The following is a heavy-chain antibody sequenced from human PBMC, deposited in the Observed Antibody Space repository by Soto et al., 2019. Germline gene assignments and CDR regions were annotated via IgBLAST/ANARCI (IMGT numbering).Heavy chain of an antibody. Sequence: GGSLRLSCAASGFTFSSYAMSWVRQAPGKGLEWVSAISGIGDSTYHADTVKGRFTISRDNSKNTLYLQMNSLRAEDTAVYFCARESPPLLPYGITGVCCSDYWGLGALVIVAS. CDR2: ISGIGDST. J-gene: IGHJ4*01. CDR3: ARESPPLLPYGITGVCCSDY. D-gene: IGHD2-8*01. V-gene: IGHV3-23*01. CDR1: GFTFSSYA.